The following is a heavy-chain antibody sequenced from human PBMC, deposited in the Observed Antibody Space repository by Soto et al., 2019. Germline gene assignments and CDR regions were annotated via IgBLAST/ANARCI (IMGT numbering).Heavy chain of an antibody. D-gene: IGHD3-9*01. Sequence: GSVKVYFKACGYRFIDYYMHWVRQAPGQGFEWMGRISPKSGGTNYAQKFEGRVTMTWDTSLNTAYMELSSLISEDTAVYYCARPPGYISDWYYFDLWGQGTMVTVSS. CDR3: ARPPGYISDWYYFDL. J-gene: IGHJ4*02. CDR2: ISPKSGGT. CDR1: GYRFIDYY. V-gene: IGHV1-2*02.